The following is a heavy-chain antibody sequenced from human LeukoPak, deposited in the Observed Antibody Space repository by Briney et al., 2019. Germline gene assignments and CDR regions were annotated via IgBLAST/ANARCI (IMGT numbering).Heavy chain of an antibody. D-gene: IGHD6-13*01. CDR2: INSDGSST. CDR3: AKERGAAAATVYFDY. V-gene: IGHV3-74*01. Sequence: GGSLRLSCAASGFTFSSYWMHWVRQAPGKGLVWVSRINSDGSSTSYADSVKGRFTISRDNAKNTLYLQMDSLRAEDTAVYYCAKERGAAAATVYFDYWGQGTLVTVSS. CDR1: GFTFSSYW. J-gene: IGHJ4*02.